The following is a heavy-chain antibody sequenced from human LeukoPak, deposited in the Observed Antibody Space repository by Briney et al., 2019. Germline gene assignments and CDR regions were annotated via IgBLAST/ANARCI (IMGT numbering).Heavy chain of an antibody. V-gene: IGHV4-59*01. CDR3: ARGYGNYYDSSTPYYFDY. CDR2: IYYSEST. D-gene: IGHD3-22*01. CDR1: GGSISSYY. Sequence: SETLSLTCTVSGGSISSYYWSWIRQPPGKGLEWIGYIYYSESTNYNPSLKSRVTISVDTSKNQFSLKLSSVTAADTAVYYCARGYGNYYDSSTPYYFDYWGQGTLVTVSS. J-gene: IGHJ4*02.